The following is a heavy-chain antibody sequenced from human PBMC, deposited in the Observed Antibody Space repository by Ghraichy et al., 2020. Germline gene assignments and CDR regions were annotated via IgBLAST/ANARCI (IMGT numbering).Heavy chain of an antibody. J-gene: IGHJ4*02. V-gene: IGHV3-23*01. CDR3: ARSGLVGRVSSYYFDY. CDR2: VSGGGAIA. Sequence: AGSLRLSCAASGFTFSSNALSWVRQAPGKGLECVSTVSGGGAIAFYADSVKGRFTISRDNSKNTVYLQMRSLKDEDTAVYYCARSGLVGRVSSYYFDYWGQGALVTVSS. D-gene: IGHD1-26*01. CDR1: GFTFSSNA.